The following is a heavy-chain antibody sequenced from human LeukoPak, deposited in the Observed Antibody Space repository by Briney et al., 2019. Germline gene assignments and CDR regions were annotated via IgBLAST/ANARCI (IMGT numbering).Heavy chain of an antibody. D-gene: IGHD2/OR15-2a*01. CDR1: GGLISISTYY. CDR3: ARDRLGAEYDFDY. CDR2: IYYSGTT. V-gene: IGHV4-39*07. Sequence: SETLSLTCTVSGGLISISTYYWGWIRQPPGKGLEWIGSIYYSGTTHYNPSLKSRVTIAVDTSKNQFSLKLISVTAADTAVYYCARDRLGAEYDFDYWGQGTLVTVSS. J-gene: IGHJ4*02.